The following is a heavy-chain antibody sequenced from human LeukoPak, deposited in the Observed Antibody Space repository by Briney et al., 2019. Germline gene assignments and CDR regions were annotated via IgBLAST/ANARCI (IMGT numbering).Heavy chain of an antibody. J-gene: IGHJ4*02. Sequence: EASVKVSCKASGGTFSRYAISWVRQAPGQGLEWMGGIIPIFGTANYAQKFQGRVTITADESTSTAYMELSSLRSEDTAVYYCVIMVRGVIPIDYWGQGTLVTVSS. D-gene: IGHD3-10*01. CDR1: GGTFSRYA. V-gene: IGHV1-69*13. CDR3: VIMVRGVIPIDY. CDR2: IIPIFGTA.